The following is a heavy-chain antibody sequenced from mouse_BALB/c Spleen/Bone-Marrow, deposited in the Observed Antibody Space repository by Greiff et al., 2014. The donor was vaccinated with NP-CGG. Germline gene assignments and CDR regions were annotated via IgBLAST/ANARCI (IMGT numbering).Heavy chain of an antibody. J-gene: IGHJ4*01. CDR1: GYTFTSYW. CDR3: AAYYGSSYWAMDY. Sequence: VQLQQSGAELARPGASVNLSCKASGYTFTSYWMQWVKQRPGQGLEWIGAIYPGDGDTRYTQKFKGKATLTADKSSGTAYMQLSSLASEDSAVYYCAAYYGSSYWAMDYWGQGTSVTVSS. D-gene: IGHD1-1*01. CDR2: IYPGDGDT. V-gene: IGHV1-87*01.